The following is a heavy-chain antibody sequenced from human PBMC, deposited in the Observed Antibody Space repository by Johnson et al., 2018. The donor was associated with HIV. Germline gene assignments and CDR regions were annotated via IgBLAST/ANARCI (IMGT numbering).Heavy chain of an antibody. D-gene: IGHD3-16*01. Sequence: EVQLVESGGGVVQPGRSLRLSCAASGFTVSSNYMSWVRQAPGKGLEWVANIKQDGSEKYYGDSVKGRFTISRDNSKNTLYLQMNSLRAEETAVYYCAGDLGGSDAFDIWGQGTMVTVSS. V-gene: IGHV3-7*03. CDR3: AGDLGGSDAFDI. CDR2: IKQDGSEK. J-gene: IGHJ3*02. CDR1: GFTVSSNY.